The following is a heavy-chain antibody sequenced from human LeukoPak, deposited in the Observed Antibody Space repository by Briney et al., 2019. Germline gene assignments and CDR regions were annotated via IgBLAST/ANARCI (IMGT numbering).Heavy chain of an antibody. V-gene: IGHV3-33*01. CDR1: GFTFSSYA. J-gene: IGHJ6*02. CDR3: ARERVTGTSYYYYYGMDV. CDR2: IWHDGSDK. Sequence: GGSLRLSCAASGFTFSSYAMHWVRQASGKGLEWVAVIWHDGSDKYYAASVKGRFTVSRDNSKNTLYLQINSLRAEDTAVYYCARERVTGTSYYYYYGMDVWGQGTTVTLSS. D-gene: IGHD6-19*01.